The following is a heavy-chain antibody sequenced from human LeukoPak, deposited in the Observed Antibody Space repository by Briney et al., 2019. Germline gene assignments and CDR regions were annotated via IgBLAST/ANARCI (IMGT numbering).Heavy chain of an antibody. CDR2: INHSGST. V-gene: IGHV4-34*01. CDR3: AKDNIEQLWFGELSYFDY. J-gene: IGHJ4*02. Sequence: SETLSLTCAVYGGSFSGYYWSWIRQPPGKGLEWIGEINHSGSTNYNPSLKSRVTISVDTSKNQFSLKLSSVTAADTAVYYCAKDNIEQLWFGELSYFDYWGQGTLVTVSS. D-gene: IGHD3-10*01. CDR1: GGSFSGYY.